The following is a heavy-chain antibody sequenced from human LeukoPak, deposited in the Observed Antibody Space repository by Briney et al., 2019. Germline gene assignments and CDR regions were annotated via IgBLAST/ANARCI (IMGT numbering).Heavy chain of an antibody. D-gene: IGHD1-14*01. CDR3: XRRFSGHDAFDI. V-gene: IGHV5-51*01. Sequence: GESLKISCKASGFSFTNYWIGWVRQMPGKGLEWMGIIHPGDSDPRYSPSFQGQVTISADKSITTASLQWSSLKASDTAIYYXXRRFSGHDAFDIWGQGTMVTVSS. CDR2: IHPGDSDP. CDR1: GFSFTNYW. J-gene: IGHJ3*02.